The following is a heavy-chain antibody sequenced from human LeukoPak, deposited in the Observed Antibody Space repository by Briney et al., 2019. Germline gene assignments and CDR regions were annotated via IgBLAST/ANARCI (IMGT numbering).Heavy chain of an antibody. CDR1: GGSIDTSSYY. D-gene: IGHD2/OR15-2a*01. J-gene: IGHJ5*02. CDR3: ARHFTMTSFYFDP. CDR2: GYYSGTS. V-gene: IGHV4-39*01. Sequence: SETLSLTCAVSGGSIDTSSYYWGWIRQPPGKGLEWIGSGYYSGTSYCKPSLKSRVTISVDTSKKQFSLKLSSVTAADTAVYYCARHFTMTSFYFDPWGQGILVTVSS.